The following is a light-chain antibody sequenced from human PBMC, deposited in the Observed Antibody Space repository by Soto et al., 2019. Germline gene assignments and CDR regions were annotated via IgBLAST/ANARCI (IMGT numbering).Light chain of an antibody. V-gene: IGLV2-14*01. Sequence: QSALTQPASVSGSPGQSITISCTGTSSDVGGYKYVSWYQQHPGKAPKLMIYEVSNRPSGVSNRFSGSKSGNTASLSISGLQAEDEADYYCSSYISSSTWLFGGGTQLTVL. CDR1: SSDVGGYKY. CDR2: EVS. J-gene: IGLJ3*02. CDR3: SSYISSSTWL.